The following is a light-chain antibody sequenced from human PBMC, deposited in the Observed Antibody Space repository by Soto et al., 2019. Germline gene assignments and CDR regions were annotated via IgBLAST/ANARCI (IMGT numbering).Light chain of an antibody. V-gene: IGKV3-15*01. CDR1: QSISSK. J-gene: IGKJ1*01. CDR2: DAS. CDR3: QHHNDWRWM. Sequence: EIVMTQSPATLSVSPGEGATLSCRASQSISSKLAWYQQKPGQAPRLLIYDASTRATGVPARFFGSGSGTEFILTISSLQSQDVSVYYYQHHNDWRWMFGQGTKVEIK.